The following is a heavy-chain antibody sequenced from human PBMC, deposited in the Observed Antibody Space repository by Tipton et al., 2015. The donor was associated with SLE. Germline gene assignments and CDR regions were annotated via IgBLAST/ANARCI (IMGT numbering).Heavy chain of an antibody. CDR3: VGDPAGGDWG. Sequence: SLRLSCAASGFTFSNYWMHWVRHVSGKGPVWVARLLPDGSNPAYTDSVRGRFTISRDNTKNTLYLEMNSLRAEETAVDYCVGDPAGGDWGWGQGTLVTDSS. V-gene: IGHV3-74*01. CDR1: GFTFSNYW. J-gene: IGHJ4*02. D-gene: IGHD3-16*01. CDR2: LLPDGSNP.